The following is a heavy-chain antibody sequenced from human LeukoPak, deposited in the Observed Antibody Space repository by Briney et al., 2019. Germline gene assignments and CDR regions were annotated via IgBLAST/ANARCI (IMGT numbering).Heavy chain of an antibody. J-gene: IGHJ6*03. CDR1: GGTFSSYA. V-gene: IGHV1-69*13. CDR3: ARHVTGTTHYYYYMDV. CDR2: IIPIFGTA. D-gene: IGHD1-7*01. Sequence: RASVKVSCKASGGTFSSYAISWVRQAPGQGLEWMGGIIPIFGTANYAQKFQGRVTITADESTSTAYMELSSLRSEDTAVYYCARHVTGTTHYYYYMDVWGKGTTVTVSS.